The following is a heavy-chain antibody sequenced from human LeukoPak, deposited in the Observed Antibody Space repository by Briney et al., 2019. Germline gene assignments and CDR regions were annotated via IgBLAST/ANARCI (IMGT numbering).Heavy chain of an antibody. J-gene: IGHJ4*02. V-gene: IGHV4-38-2*01. D-gene: IGHD3-22*01. CDR1: GYSISSGYY. Sequence: SETLSLTCAVSGYSISSGYYWCWIRQPPPKGLEWSGSIYHSRSTYYNPSLKSRVTISVAAHKNQFSLKLSSVTAADTAVYYCARVRGEVVPFDYWGQGTLVTVSS. CDR3: ARVRGEVVPFDY. CDR2: IYHSRST.